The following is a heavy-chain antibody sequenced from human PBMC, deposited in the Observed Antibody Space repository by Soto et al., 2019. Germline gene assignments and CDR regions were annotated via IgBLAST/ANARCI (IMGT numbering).Heavy chain of an antibody. Sequence: EVQLVESGGGLVQPGGSLRLSCAASGFTFSDHHMDWVRQAPGKGLECVARSLXKALSYTPEYAASVRGRFTISRDNXXXXXXXXXXXXXXXXXXXXXXXXDSMTWSFDNWGQGILVTVSS. CDR1: GFTFSDHH. CDR2: SLXKALSYTP. D-gene: IGHD3-3*02. J-gene: IGHJ4*02. V-gene: IGHV3-72*01. CDR3: XXDSMTWSFDN.